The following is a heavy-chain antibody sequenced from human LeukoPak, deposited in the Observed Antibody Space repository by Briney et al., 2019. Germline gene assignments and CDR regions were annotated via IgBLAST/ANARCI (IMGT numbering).Heavy chain of an antibody. V-gene: IGHV3-74*01. D-gene: IGHD3/OR15-3a*01. CDR2: ITTDGSDS. Sequence: GGSLRLSCEVSGFVFSAYWMSWVRQAPGKGLEWVSRITTDGSDSGYADPVKGRFTVSRDNAKNTLYLQMNSLRVEDTAMYYCATSKDGLGDYWGRGTLVTVSS. CDR1: GFVFSAYW. J-gene: IGHJ4*02. CDR3: ATSKDGLGDY.